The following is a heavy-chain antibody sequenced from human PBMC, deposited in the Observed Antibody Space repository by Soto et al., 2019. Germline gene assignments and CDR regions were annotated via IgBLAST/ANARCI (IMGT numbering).Heavy chain of an antibody. CDR2: INPSGSVT. D-gene: IGHD5-12*01. V-gene: IGHV3-23*05. J-gene: IGHJ2*01. CDR1: GFTFSTYG. CDR3: GKTARGRGYGDWYFDL. Sequence: EVQLLETGGGLVQPGGSLRLSCAASGFTFSTYGMTWVRLAPGRGLEYVSAINPSGSVTYYPDSLKGRFTISRDNSKNTLYVQMNSLRAEDTAIYYCGKTARGRGYGDWYFDLWGRGTLVTVSS.